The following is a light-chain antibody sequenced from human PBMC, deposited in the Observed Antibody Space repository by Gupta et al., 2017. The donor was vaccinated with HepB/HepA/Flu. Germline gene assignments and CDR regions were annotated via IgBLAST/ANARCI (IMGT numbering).Light chain of an antibody. CDR1: QNICTS. CDR3: YQSRSLPRT. J-gene: IGKJ1*01. Sequence: EIVLTQFPDFQSVTPKEKVTITCRASQNICTSLHWYQQKPDQSPKLLIKYSSQSISGVPSRFSGSGSGTDFTLTINSLEAEDVAAYYCYQSRSLPRTFGQGTKVEIK. V-gene: IGKV6D-21*02. CDR2: YSS.